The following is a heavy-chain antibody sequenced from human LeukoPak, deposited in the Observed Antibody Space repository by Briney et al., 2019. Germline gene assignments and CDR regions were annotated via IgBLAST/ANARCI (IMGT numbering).Heavy chain of an antibody. CDR2: ISGSGGST. J-gene: IGHJ3*02. CDR3: ARGPASDDAFDI. CDR1: GFTFSSYN. Sequence: GGSLRLSCVASGFTFSSYNINWVRQAPGKGLEWVSAISGSGGSTYYADSVKGRFTISRDNSKNTLYLQMNSLRAEDTAVYYCARGPASDDAFDIWGQGTMVTVSS. V-gene: IGHV3-23*01.